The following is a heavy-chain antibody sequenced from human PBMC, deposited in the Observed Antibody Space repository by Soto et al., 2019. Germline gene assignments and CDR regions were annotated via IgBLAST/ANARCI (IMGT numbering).Heavy chain of an antibody. V-gene: IGHV4-30-4*01. CDR1: GDSISSGNKY. D-gene: IGHD3-16*01. CDR2: IFSSGTT. Sequence: KPSETLSLTCTVSGDSISSGNKYWSWIRQAPGKGLEWIGYIFSSGTTYYNPSLKSRLTMSLDTSQNQFSLRLASVTDADSAVYYCARVPSPFDYYYAMDVWGQGTLVTVSS. CDR3: ARVPSPFDYYYAMDV. J-gene: IGHJ6*02.